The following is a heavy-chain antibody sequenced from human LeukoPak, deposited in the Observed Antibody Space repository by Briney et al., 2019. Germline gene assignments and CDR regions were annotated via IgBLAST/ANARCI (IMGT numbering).Heavy chain of an antibody. CDR2: ISSSGEYK. CDR3: ARGDSSNLGLSRAFDN. J-gene: IGHJ3*02. D-gene: IGHD6-13*01. CDR1: GFTFSIYN. V-gene: IGHV3-21*01. Sequence: GGSLRLTCAASGFTFSIYNMNWVRQAPGKGLEWVSSISSSGEYKYYADSVKGRFTISRDNAKNSLYLQMDSLRAEDTAVYYCARGDSSNLGLSRAFDNWGQGTLVTVSS.